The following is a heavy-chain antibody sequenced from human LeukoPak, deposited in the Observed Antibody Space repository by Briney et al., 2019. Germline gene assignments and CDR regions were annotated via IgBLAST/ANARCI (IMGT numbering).Heavy chain of an antibody. CDR3: ARNGPFDY. Sequence: PGGSLRLSCAASGFPFSNYWMHWVRQAPGKGLVWVSRISPDGTGTNYADSVMGRFTISRDNAKNTVYLQMNSLTAEDTAVYYCARNGPFDYWGQGSLVTVSP. J-gene: IGHJ4*02. D-gene: IGHD2-8*01. CDR2: ISPDGTGT. V-gene: IGHV3-74*01. CDR1: GFPFSNYW.